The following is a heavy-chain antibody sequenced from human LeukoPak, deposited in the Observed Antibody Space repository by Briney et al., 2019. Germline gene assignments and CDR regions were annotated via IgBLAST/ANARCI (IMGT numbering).Heavy chain of an antibody. Sequence: GGSLRLSCAASGFTFSSFGMHWVRQAPGKGLKWVAVISYDGSNTYYSDSVKGRFTISRDNSKSTLHLQMNSLRAEDTAVYYCAIPGSGYKYGPPDYWGQGTLVTVSS. V-gene: IGHV3-30*03. CDR1: GFTFSSFG. CDR3: AIPGSGYKYGPPDY. D-gene: IGHD5-18*01. J-gene: IGHJ4*02. CDR2: ISYDGSNT.